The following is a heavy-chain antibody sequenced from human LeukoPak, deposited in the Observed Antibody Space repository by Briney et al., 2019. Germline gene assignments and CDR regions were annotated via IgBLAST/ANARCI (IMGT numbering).Heavy chain of an antibody. CDR1: GFTFSSYA. J-gene: IGHJ5*02. D-gene: IGHD6-13*01. V-gene: IGHV3-23*01. Sequence: PGGSLRLSCAASGFTFSSYAMSWVRQAPGKGLEWVSAISGSGGSTYYADSVKGRFTISRDNSKNTLYLQMNSLRAGDTAVYYCAKAYSSSWRYNWFDPWGQGTLVTVSS. CDR3: AKAYSSSWRYNWFDP. CDR2: ISGSGGST.